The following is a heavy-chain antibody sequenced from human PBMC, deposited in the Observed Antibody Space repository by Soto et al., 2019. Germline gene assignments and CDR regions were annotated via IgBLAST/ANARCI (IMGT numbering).Heavy chain of an antibody. J-gene: IGHJ4*02. CDR1: VASIAGSSN. CDR2: FSLSGTT. Sequence: LSLTYTFAVASIAGSSNWSWLRQPAGKGLEWIGRFSLSGTTNYNPSLRSRVTMSADVSKNQFSLRLTSVTAADTALYYCARGMTPPGAPAWYYFDSWGQGTLVTVSS. D-gene: IGHD2-8*02. CDR3: ARGMTPPGAPAWYYFDS. V-gene: IGHV4-61*02.